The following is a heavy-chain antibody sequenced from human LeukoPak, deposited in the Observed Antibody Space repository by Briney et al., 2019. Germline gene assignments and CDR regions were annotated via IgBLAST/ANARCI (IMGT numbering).Heavy chain of an antibody. D-gene: IGHD4-17*01. V-gene: IGHV4-34*01. J-gene: IGHJ5*02. Sequence: PSEPVSLTCAVYGGSFRGYFRSWIRQPPRKGLEWIGEINHGGSTNHNPSLKSRVTISVHTSKNEFSLKLSSVTAADTAVYYCARGHVRVAYGDYLGVRSLDLRFDWFDPWGEGTLVTVSS. CDR1: GGSFRGYF. CDR3: ARGHVRVAYGDYLGVRSLDLRFDWFDP. CDR2: INHGGST.